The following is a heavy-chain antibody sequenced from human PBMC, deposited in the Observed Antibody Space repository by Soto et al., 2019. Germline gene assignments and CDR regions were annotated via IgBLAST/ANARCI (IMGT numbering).Heavy chain of an antibody. V-gene: IGHV4-30-2*01. Sequence: QLQLQESGSGLVKPSQTLSLTCAVSGGSISSGGYSWSWIRQPPGKGLEWIGYIYHSGSTYYNPSLKSRVTISVDRSKNQFPLKLSSVTAADTAVYYCARGSTSNKYYFDYWGQGTLVTVSS. CDR1: GGSISSGGYS. CDR3: ARGSTSNKYYFDY. D-gene: IGHD2-2*01. CDR2: IYHSGST. J-gene: IGHJ4*02.